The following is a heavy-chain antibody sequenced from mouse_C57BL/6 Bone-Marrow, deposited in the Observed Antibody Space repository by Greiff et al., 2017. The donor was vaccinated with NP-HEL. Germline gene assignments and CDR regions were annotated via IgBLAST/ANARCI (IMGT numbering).Heavy chain of an antibody. Sequence: EVKLMESGPGLAKPSQTLSLTCSVTGYSIPSDSWNWIRKFPGNKLEYMGYISYSGSTYYNPSLKSRISITRDTSKNQYYLQLNSVTTEDTATYYCARSPLWLRRNYYAMDYWGQGTSVTVSS. CDR2: ISYSGST. CDR1: GYSIPSDS. J-gene: IGHJ4*01. D-gene: IGHD2-2*01. V-gene: IGHV3-8*01. CDR3: ARSPLWLRRNYYAMDY.